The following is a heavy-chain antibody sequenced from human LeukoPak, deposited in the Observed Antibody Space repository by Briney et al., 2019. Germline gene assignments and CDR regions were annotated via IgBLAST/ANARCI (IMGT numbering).Heavy chain of an antibody. CDR2: ISAYNGNT. V-gene: IGHV1-18*01. J-gene: IGHJ6*03. CDR1: GYTFTSYG. Sequence: ASVKVSCKASGYTFTSYGISWVRQAPGQGLEWMGWISAYNGNTNYAQKLQGRVTMTTDTSTSTAYMELRSLRSDDTAVYYCARDQGRDIVVVPAAGYYYYMDVWGKGTTVTVSS. D-gene: IGHD2-2*01. CDR3: ARDQGRDIVVVPAAGYYYYMDV.